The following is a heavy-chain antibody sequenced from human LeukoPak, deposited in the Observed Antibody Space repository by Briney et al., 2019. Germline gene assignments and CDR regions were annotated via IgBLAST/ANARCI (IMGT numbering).Heavy chain of an antibody. J-gene: IGHJ4*02. CDR1: GFSFISYG. Sequence: GGSLRLSCAASGFSFISYGMHWVRQAPGKGLEWVGVISDDGRRKDYADSVKGRFTVSRDNSKDTLYLQMNSLRAEDTAVYYCAKRPSDYGDYVSYFDYWGQGTLVTVSS. V-gene: IGHV3-30*18. CDR2: ISDDGRRK. CDR3: AKRPSDYGDYVSYFDY. D-gene: IGHD4-17*01.